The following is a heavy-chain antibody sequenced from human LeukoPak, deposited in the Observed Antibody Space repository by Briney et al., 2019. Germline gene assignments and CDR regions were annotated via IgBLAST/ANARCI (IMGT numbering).Heavy chain of an antibody. CDR2: SYSGGST. CDR1: GFTVSSNY. Sequence: GGSLRLSCAASGFTVSSNYMSWVRQAPGKGLEWVSVSYSGGSTYYADSVKGRFTISRDNSKNTLYLQMNSLRAEDTAVYYCARDQVVRGVTYAFDIWGQGTMVTVSS. D-gene: IGHD3-10*01. CDR3: ARDQVVRGVTYAFDI. V-gene: IGHV3-53*01. J-gene: IGHJ3*02.